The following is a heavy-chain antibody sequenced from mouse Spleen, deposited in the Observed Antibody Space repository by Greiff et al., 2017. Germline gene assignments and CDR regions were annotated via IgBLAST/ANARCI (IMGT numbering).Heavy chain of an antibody. Sequence: VQGVESGAELAKPGASVKLSCKASGYTFTSYWMHWVKQRPGQGLEWIGYINPSSGYTKYNQKFKDKATLTADKSSSTAYMQLSSLTYEDSAVYYCARRDDGYYDVWGAGTTVTVSS. CDR2: INPSSGYT. CDR3: ARRDDGYYDV. V-gene: IGHV1-7*01. J-gene: IGHJ1*01. CDR1: GYTFTSYW. D-gene: IGHD2-3*01.